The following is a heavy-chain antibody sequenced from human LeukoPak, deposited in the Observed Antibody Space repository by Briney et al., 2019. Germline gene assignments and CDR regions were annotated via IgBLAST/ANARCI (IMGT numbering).Heavy chain of an antibody. D-gene: IGHD1-26*01. Sequence: PGGSLRLSCEASGFTFSAYAMTWVRQAPGQGLEWVSSIGSDNKPHYSESVKGRFAISRDNSKSTLYLQMSSLRVEDTAVYYCAKESRGSSPEFWGQGTLVIVSS. CDR1: GFTFSAYA. CDR2: IGSDNKP. V-gene: IGHV3-23*01. CDR3: AKESRGSSPEF. J-gene: IGHJ1*01.